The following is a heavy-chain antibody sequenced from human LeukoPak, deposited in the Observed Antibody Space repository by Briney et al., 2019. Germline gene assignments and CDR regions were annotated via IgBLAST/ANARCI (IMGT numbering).Heavy chain of an antibody. CDR2: IYYSGTT. CDR1: GGSVSSGSYY. D-gene: IGHD5-12*01. V-gene: IGHV4-61*01. Sequence: PSETLSLTCTVSGGSVSSGSYYWSWIRQPPGKGLEWIGHIYYSGTTNYNPSLKSRVTISADMSKNQFSLKLGSVTAADTAVYYCARSVSGYDYYFDYWGQGTLVTVSS. CDR3: ARSVSGYDYYFDY. J-gene: IGHJ4*02.